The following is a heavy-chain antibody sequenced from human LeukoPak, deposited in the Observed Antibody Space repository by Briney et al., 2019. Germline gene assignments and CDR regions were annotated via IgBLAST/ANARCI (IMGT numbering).Heavy chain of an antibody. D-gene: IGHD1-26*01. CDR1: GGSISSSIYY. V-gene: IGHV4-39*07. CDR3: ARVGATPRYYNYYGMDV. CDR2: IYYNANT. Sequence: SQTLSLTCTVSGGSISSSIYYWGWIRQPPGKGLEWIGSIYYNANTYYNPSLKSRITISVDTSKNQFSLRLSSVTAADTAVYYCARVGATPRYYNYYGMDVWGQGTTVTVSS. J-gene: IGHJ6*02.